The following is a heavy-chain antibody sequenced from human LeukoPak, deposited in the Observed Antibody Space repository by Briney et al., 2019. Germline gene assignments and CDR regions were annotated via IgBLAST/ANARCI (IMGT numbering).Heavy chain of an antibody. V-gene: IGHV4-59*08. Sequence: SETLSLTCTVSGGSISSYYWSWIRQPPGKGLEWIGYIYYSGSTNYNPSLKSRVTISLDTSKNQFSLKLSSVTAADTAVYYRARRMGGDYGHWFDPWGQGTLVTVSS. D-gene: IGHD4-17*01. CDR1: GGSISSYY. J-gene: IGHJ5*02. CDR2: IYYSGST. CDR3: ARRMGGDYGHWFDP.